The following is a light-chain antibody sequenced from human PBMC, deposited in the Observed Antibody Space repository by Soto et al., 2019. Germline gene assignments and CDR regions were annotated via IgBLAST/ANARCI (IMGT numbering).Light chain of an antibody. J-gene: IGKJ2*01. CDR1: QDISNW. V-gene: IGKV1-12*01. CDR2: TAS. Sequence: DIQMTQSPSSVSASVGDRVTITCRASQDISNWLAWYQQKPGKAPKLLIYTASNLQSGVPSRFSGSGSGTDFTLPISSLQPEDFAIYYCQQANNFPYTFGQGTQLEI. CDR3: QQANNFPYT.